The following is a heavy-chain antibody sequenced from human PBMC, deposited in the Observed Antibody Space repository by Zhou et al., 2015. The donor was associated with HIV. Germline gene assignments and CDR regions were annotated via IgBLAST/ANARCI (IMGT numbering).Heavy chain of an antibody. J-gene: IGHJ5*02. D-gene: IGHD3-16*01. Sequence: QVQLVQSGAEVKKPGSSVKVSCKASGGTFSSYAISWVRQAPGQGLEWMGGIIPIFGTANYAQKFQGRVTITADKSTSTAYMELSSLRSEDTAVYYCAREGWGVRRLRFGSSSWGPLPGPEPLVTRWVTFPVLRPFRDPVTGPQPFRGSLPPVRYVPFDP. CDR3: AREGWGVRRLRFGSSSWGPLPGPEPLVTRWVTFPVLRPFRDPVTGPQPFRGSLPPVRYVPFDP. CDR1: GGTFSSYA. CDR2: IIPIFGTA. V-gene: IGHV1-69*06.